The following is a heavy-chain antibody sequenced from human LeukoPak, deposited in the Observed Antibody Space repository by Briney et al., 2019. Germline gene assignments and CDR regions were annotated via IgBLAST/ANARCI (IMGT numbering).Heavy chain of an antibody. D-gene: IGHD6-6*01. J-gene: IGHJ4*02. Sequence: SQTLSLTCTVSGDSFSSGLYYWSWIRQPAGKRLEWIGRIHISGSTKYNPSLKSRVTVSIDTSKAQFSLKLSSVTAADTAVYYCARGYRIAARPVGSGGFDYWGQGTLVTVSS. V-gene: IGHV4-61*02. CDR1: GDSFSSGLYY. CDR3: ARGYRIAARPVGSGGFDY. CDR2: IHISGST.